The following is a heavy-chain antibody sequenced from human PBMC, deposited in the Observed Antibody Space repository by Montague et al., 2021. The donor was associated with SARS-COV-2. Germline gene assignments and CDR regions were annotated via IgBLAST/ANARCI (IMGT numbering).Heavy chain of an antibody. Sequence: TLSLTCTVSGGAMNSVSDFWGWIRQPPGKGLEWIGRVRPGGRTNYNPSLASRVTVSLDTSKSQFSLNLSSVTAADSAVYYCTTDTVWRGIEYWGQGTLVIVSS. J-gene: IGHJ4*02. CDR1: GGAMNSVSDF. V-gene: IGHV4-61*02. CDR2: VRPGGRT. D-gene: IGHD3-3*01. CDR3: TTDTVWRGIEY.